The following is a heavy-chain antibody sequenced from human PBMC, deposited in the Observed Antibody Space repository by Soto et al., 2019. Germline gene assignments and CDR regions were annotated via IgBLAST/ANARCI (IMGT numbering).Heavy chain of an antibody. CDR3: ATVGAARYYFDY. J-gene: IGHJ4*02. Sequence: SETLSLTCTVSGGSISSGGYYWSWIRHHPGKGLEWIGYIYYSGSTYYNPSLKSRVSISVVTSKNQFSLKLSSVTAADTAVYYCATVGAARYYFDYWGQGTLVTVSS. CDR2: IYYSGST. V-gene: IGHV4-31*03. D-gene: IGHD6-6*01. CDR1: GGSISSGGYY.